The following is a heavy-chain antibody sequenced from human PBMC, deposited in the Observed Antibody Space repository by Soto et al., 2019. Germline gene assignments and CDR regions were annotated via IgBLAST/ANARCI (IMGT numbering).Heavy chain of an antibody. CDR3: AAAGELLRSYYYYGMDV. D-gene: IGHD1-26*01. J-gene: IGHJ6*02. V-gene: IGHV1-58*01. Sequence: VASVKVSCKASGFTFTSSAVQWVRQARGQRLEWIGWIVVGSGNTNYAQKFQERVTITRDMSTSTAYMELSSLRSEDTAVYYCAAAGELLRSYYYYGMDVWGQGTTVTVS. CDR1: GFTFTSSA. CDR2: IVVGSGNT.